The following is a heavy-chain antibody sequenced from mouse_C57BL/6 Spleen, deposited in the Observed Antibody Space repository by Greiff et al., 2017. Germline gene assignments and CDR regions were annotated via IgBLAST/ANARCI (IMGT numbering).Heavy chain of an antibody. Sequence: VQLQQSGPELVKPGASVKISCKASGYSFTDYNMNWVKQSHGKSLEWIGVINPNYGTTSYNQKFKGKATLTVDQSSSTSYMQLNSLTSEDSAVYYGARERAGTWYFDVWGTGTTVTVSS. CDR3: ARERAGTWYFDV. D-gene: IGHD3-3*01. J-gene: IGHJ1*03. CDR1: GYSFTDYN. V-gene: IGHV1-39*01. CDR2: INPNYGTT.